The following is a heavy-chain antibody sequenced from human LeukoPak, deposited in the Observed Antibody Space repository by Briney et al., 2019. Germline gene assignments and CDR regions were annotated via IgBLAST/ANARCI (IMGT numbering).Heavy chain of an antibody. D-gene: IGHD1-26*01. Sequence: ASVKVSCKASGGTFSSYAISWVRQAPGQGLEWMGGIIPIFGTANYAQKFQGRVTITTDESTSTAYIELSSLRSEDTAVYYCAARRGATSVDYWGQGTLVTVSS. CDR3: AARRGATSVDY. CDR1: GGTFSSYA. V-gene: IGHV1-69*05. J-gene: IGHJ4*02. CDR2: IIPIFGTA.